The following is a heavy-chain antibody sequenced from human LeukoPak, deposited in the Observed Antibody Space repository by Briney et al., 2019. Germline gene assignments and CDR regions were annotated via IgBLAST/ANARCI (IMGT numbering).Heavy chain of an antibody. CDR2: ISSSSSYI. Sequence: GGSLRLSCAASGFTFSTYSMTWVRQAPGKGLEWVSSISSSSSYIYYADSVKGRFTISRDNAKNSLYLQMNSLRAEDTALYYCARESHADTAMVNDYWDQGTLVTVSS. CDR1: GFTFSTYS. CDR3: ARESHADTAMVNDY. J-gene: IGHJ4*02. V-gene: IGHV3-21*01. D-gene: IGHD5-18*01.